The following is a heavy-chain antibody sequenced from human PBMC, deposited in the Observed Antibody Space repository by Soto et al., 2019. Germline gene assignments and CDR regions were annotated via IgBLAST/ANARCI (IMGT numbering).Heavy chain of an antibody. CDR3: ASKELGPEHDAFDI. V-gene: IGHV1-18*01. D-gene: IGHD3-10*01. CDR1: GYTFTSYD. J-gene: IGHJ3*02. Sequence: QVQLVQSGAEVKKPGASVKVSCKASGYTFTSYDISWVRQAPGQGLEWMGWISAYNGNTNYAQKLQGRVTMTTDTPRSTAYRELRSLRSDDTAVYYCASKELGPEHDAFDIWGQGKMVTVSS. CDR2: ISAYNGNT.